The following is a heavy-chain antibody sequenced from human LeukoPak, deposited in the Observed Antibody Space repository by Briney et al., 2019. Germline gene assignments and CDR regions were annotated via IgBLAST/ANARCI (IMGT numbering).Heavy chain of an antibody. CDR1: GYTFTSYD. CDR3: ARGLGSSSWYLTRTDAFDI. Sequence: ASVKVSCKASGYTFTSYDINWVRQATGQGLEWMGGMNPNSGNTGYAQKFQGRVTMTRNTSISTAYMELSSLRSEDTAVYYCARGLGSSSWYLTRTDAFDIWGQGTMVSVSS. V-gene: IGHV1-8*01. D-gene: IGHD6-13*01. CDR2: MNPNSGNT. J-gene: IGHJ3*02.